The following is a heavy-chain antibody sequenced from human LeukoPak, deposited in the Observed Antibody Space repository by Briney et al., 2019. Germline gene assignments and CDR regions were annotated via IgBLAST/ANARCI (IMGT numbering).Heavy chain of an antibody. J-gene: IGHJ3*02. V-gene: IGHV4-34*01. CDR2: INHSGST. CDR3: ARGLRRRYSYGYGYAFDI. CDR1: GGSFSGYY. D-gene: IGHD5-18*01. Sequence: TPSETLSLTCAVYGGSFSGYYWSWIRQPPGKGLEWIGEINHSGSTNYNPSLKSRVTISVDTSKNQFSLKLSSVTAADTAVYYCARGLRRRYSYGYGYAFDIWGQGTMVTVSS.